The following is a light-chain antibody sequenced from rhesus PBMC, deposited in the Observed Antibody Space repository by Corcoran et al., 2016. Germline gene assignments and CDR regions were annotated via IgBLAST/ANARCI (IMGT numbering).Light chain of an antibody. J-gene: IGKJ1*01. CDR3: LQHNSYPWT. V-gene: IGKV1-28*03. CDR2: DAS. CDR1: QGISSY. Sequence: DIQMTQSPSSLSASVGDTVTITCRASQGISSYLNWFQQKPGKAPKLLIYDASSLESGVPSRFSGSGSGTDFSFTISRLQPEDVAAYYCLQHNSYPWTFGKGTKVEIK.